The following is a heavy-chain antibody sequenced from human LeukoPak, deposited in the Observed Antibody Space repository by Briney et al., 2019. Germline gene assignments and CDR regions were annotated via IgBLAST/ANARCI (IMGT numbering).Heavy chain of an antibody. Sequence: ASVKVSCKASGYTFTGYYMHWVRQAPGQGLEWMGWINPNSGGTNYAQKFQGRVTMTRDTSISTAYMELSRLTSDDTAVYYCAKVRNSSGWYRDAFDIWGQGTMVTVSS. V-gene: IGHV1-2*02. CDR3: AKVRNSSGWYRDAFDI. J-gene: IGHJ3*02. D-gene: IGHD6-19*01. CDR2: INPNSGGT. CDR1: GYTFTGYY.